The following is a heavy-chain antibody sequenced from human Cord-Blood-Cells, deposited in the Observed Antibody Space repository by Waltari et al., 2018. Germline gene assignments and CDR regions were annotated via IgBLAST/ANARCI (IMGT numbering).Heavy chain of an antibody. Sequence: QVQLQQWGAGLLKPSETLSLTCAVYGGSFSGYYWSWIRQPPGKGLEWIGEINHSGSNNYNPSLKSRVTISVDTSKNQFSLKLSSVTAADTAVYYCASNIVVVVAATPASFQHWGQGTLVTVSS. CDR3: ASNIVVVVAATPASFQH. D-gene: IGHD2-15*01. CDR2: INHSGSN. V-gene: IGHV4-34*01. CDR1: GGSFSGYY. J-gene: IGHJ1*01.